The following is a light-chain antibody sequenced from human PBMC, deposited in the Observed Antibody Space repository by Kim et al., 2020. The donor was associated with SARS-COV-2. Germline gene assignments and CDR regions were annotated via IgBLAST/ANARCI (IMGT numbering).Light chain of an antibody. CDR2: GDT. CDR1: SSKIGADSD. CDR3: HSYDSGLTGYV. V-gene: IGLV1-40*01. J-gene: IGLJ1*01. Sequence: RVTISCTGSSSKIGADSDVHWYQHQPGTAPKLLIFGDTPRASGVPGRFSGSKSGTSASLAITGLQAEDEGDYYCHSYDSGLTGYVFGSGTKVTVL.